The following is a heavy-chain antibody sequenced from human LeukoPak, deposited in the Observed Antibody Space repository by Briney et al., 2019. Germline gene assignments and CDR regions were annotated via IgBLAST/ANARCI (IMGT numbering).Heavy chain of an antibody. V-gene: IGHV4-38-2*02. CDR1: GYSISSGYY. D-gene: IGHD5-24*01. Sequence: KPSETLSPTCTVSGYSISSGYYWGWIRQPPGKGLEWIGSIYHSGSTYYNPSLKSRVTISVDTSKNQFSLKLSSVTAADTAVYYCARMAPYYYYYYMDVWGKGTTVTVSS. J-gene: IGHJ6*03. CDR3: ARMAPYYYYYYMDV. CDR2: IYHSGST.